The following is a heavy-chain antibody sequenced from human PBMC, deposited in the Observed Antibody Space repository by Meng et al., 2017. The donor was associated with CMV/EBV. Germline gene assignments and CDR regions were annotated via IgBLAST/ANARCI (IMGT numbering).Heavy chain of an antibody. D-gene: IGHD3-3*01. CDR2: ISWNSGSI. CDR1: GFTFDDYA. V-gene: IGHV3-9*01. CDR3: AKDHDFWSGYSYYFDY. J-gene: IGHJ4*02. Sequence: SLKISCAASGFTFDDYAMHWVRQASGKGLEWVSGISWNSGSIGYADSVKGRFTISRDNAKNSLYLQMNSLRAEDTALYYCAKDHDFWSGYSYYFDYWGQGTLVTVSS.